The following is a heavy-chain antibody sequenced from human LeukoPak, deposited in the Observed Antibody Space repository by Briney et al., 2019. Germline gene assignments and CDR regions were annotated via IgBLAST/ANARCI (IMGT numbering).Heavy chain of an antibody. CDR3: AKEGGAGYGYGMDV. J-gene: IGHJ6*02. Sequence: GGSLRLSCAASGFTFSSYAMTWVRQAPGKGLEWVSSIGGNTYYTDSVKGRFTISRDNSKNTLYLQMDSLRAGATALYYCAKEGGAGYGYGMDVWGQGTTVTVSS. CDR2: IGGNT. D-gene: IGHD5-18*01. CDR1: GFTFSSYA. V-gene: IGHV3-23*01.